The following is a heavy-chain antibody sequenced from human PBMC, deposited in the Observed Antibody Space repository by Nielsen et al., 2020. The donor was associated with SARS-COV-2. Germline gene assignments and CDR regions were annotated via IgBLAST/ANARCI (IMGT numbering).Heavy chain of an antibody. D-gene: IGHD2-2*01. CDR3: ARDLAGLYCSSTSCYRGGMYV. CDR2: INPNSGGT. J-gene: IGHJ6*02. V-gene: IGHV1-2*04. CDR1: GYTFIGYY. Sequence: ASVKVSCKASGYTFIGYYMHWVRQAPGQGLEWMGWINPNSGGTNYAQKFQGWVTMTRDTSISTAYMELSRLRSDDTAVYYCARDLAGLYCSSTSCYRGGMYVWGQGTTVTVSS.